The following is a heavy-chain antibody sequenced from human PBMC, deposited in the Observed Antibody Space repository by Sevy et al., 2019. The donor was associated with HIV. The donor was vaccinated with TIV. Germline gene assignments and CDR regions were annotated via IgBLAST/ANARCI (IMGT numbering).Heavy chain of an antibody. J-gene: IGHJ3*02. V-gene: IGHV4-59*01. D-gene: IGHD4-17*01. CDR2: IYYSGST. Sequence: SETLSLTCTVSGGSISSYYWSWIRQPPGKGLEWIGYIYYSGSTNYNPSLKSRVTISVDTSKNQFSLKLSSVTAADTAVYYCAGETTVTKGAFDIWGQGTMVTVSS. CDR3: AGETTVTKGAFDI. CDR1: GGSISSYY.